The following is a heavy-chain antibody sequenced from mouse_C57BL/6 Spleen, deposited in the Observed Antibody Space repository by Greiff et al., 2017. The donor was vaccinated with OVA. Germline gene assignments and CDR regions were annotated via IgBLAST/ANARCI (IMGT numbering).Heavy chain of an antibody. D-gene: IGHD1-1*01. CDR3: ARPGSGGYYFDY. J-gene: IGHJ2*01. Sequence: EVQRVESGGGLVKPGGSLKLSCAASGFTFSDYGMHWVRQAPEKGLEWVAYISSGSSTIYYADTVKGRFTISRDNAKNTLFLQMTSLRSEDTAMYYCARPGSGGYYFDYWGQGTTLTVSS. CDR2: ISSGSSTI. CDR1: GFTFSDYG. V-gene: IGHV5-17*01.